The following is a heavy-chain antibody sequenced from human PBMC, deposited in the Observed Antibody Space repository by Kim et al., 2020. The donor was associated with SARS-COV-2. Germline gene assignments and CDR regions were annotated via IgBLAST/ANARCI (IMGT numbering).Heavy chain of an antibody. CDR2: IYYSGST. J-gene: IGHJ4*02. Sequence: SETLSLTCTVSGGSISSGGYYWSWIRQHPGKGLEWIGYIYYSGSTYYNPSLKSRVTISVDTSKNQFSLKLSSVTAADTVVYYCARDASLTNYFDYWGQGTLVTVSS. CDR1: GGSISSGGYY. V-gene: IGHV4-31*03. CDR3: ARDASLTNYFDY. D-gene: IGHD1-1*01.